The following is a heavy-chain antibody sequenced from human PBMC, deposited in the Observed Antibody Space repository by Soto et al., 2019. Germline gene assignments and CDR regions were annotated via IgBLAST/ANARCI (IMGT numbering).Heavy chain of an antibody. Sequence: QVQLVESGGGVVQPGRSLRLSCAASGFTFSSYGMHWVRQAPGKGLEWVAVIWYDGSNKYYADSVKGRFTISRDNSKNTLYLQMNSLRAEDTAVYYCAGGGASIAVASYGMDVWGQGTTVTVSS. J-gene: IGHJ6*02. CDR3: AGGGASIAVASYGMDV. CDR1: GFTFSSYG. CDR2: IWYDGSNK. D-gene: IGHD6-19*01. V-gene: IGHV3-33*01.